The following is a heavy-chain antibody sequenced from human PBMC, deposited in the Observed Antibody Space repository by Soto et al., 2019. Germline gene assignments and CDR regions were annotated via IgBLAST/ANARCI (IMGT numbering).Heavy chain of an antibody. V-gene: IGHV4-39*01. CDR2: IFYSGIT. D-gene: IGHD5-18*01. CDR3: VRYVYSYDFSRLDP. Sequence: PSETLSLTCSVPGGSIVNSASYWGWVRQPPGKGLEWIGNIFYSGITNYSPSLKSPVTMSVDTSKNQFSLNLSSVTAADTAVYYCVRYVYSYDFSRLDPWSQGTLVTVSS. J-gene: IGHJ5*02. CDR1: GGSIVNSASY.